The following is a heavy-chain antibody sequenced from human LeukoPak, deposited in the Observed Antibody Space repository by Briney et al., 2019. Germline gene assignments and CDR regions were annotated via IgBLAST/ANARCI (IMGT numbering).Heavy chain of an antibody. J-gene: IGHJ4*02. V-gene: IGHV1-46*01. CDR1: GYTFTSYY. Sequence: ASVSLSCRASGYTFTSYYMHWVRQAPGQGLEEMGIINPSGGSTSYAQKFQGRVTMTRDMSTSTVYMELSSLRSEDTAVYYCVRTARFGELLSPPGDYWGQGTLVTVSS. CDR3: VRTARFGELLSPPGDY. CDR2: INPSGGST. D-gene: IGHD3-10*01.